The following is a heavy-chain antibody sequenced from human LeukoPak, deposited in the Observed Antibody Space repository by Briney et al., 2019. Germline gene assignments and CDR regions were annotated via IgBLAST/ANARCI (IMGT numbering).Heavy chain of an antibody. D-gene: IGHD6-6*01. CDR2: ISSSGSTI. V-gene: IGHV3-11*01. J-gene: IGHJ6*03. Sequence: GGSLRLSCAASGFTFSDYYMSWIRQAPGKGLEGVSYISSSGSTIYYADSVKGRFTISRDNAKNSLYLQMNSLRAEDTAVYYCARDGYSSSPYPLYYMDVWGKGTTVTVSS. CDR1: GFTFSDYY. CDR3: ARDGYSSSPYPLYYMDV.